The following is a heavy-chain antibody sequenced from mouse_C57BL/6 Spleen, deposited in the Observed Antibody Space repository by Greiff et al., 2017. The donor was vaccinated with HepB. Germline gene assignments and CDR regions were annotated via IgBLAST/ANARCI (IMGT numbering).Heavy chain of an antibody. Sequence: EVQLVESGPELVKPGASVKISCKASGYSFTGYYMNWVKQSPEKSLEWIGEINPSTGGTTYNQKFKAKATLTVDKSSSTAYMQLKSLTSEDSAVYYCARWDLPYYYGSSPFAYWGQGTLVTVSA. CDR3: ARWDLPYYYGSSPFAY. CDR1: GYSFTGYY. CDR2: INPSTGGT. J-gene: IGHJ3*01. V-gene: IGHV1-42*01. D-gene: IGHD1-1*01.